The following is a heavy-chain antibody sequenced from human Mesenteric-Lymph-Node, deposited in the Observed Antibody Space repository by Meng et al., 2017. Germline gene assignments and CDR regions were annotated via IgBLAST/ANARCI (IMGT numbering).Heavy chain of an antibody. D-gene: IGHD3-10*01. Sequence: ASVKVSCKASGYTFTSYDINWVRQATGQGLEWMGWMNPNSGNTGYAQKFQGRVTITRNTSISTDYMELSSLRSEDTAVYDCARDPLGPLPYYYYGMDVWGQGTTVTVSS. J-gene: IGHJ6*02. CDR1: GYTFTSYD. V-gene: IGHV1-8*03. CDR3: ARDPLGPLPYYYYGMDV. CDR2: MNPNSGNT.